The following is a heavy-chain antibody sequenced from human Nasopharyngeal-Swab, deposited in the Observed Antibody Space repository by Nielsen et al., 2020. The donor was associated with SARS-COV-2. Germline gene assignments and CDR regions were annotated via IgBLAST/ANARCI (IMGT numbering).Heavy chain of an antibody. CDR2: MSGSGGST. J-gene: IGHJ6*02. D-gene: IGHD3-3*01. Sequence: ESPKISCAAPGFTFSSYAMSWVRQAPGTGLEWVSAMSGSGGSTYYADSVKGRFTISRDNSKNTLYLQMNSLRAEDTAVYYCAKDRLRFLEWLLVFVYYGMDVWGQGTTVTVSS. V-gene: IGHV3-23*01. CDR3: AKDRLRFLEWLLVFVYYGMDV. CDR1: GFTFSSYA.